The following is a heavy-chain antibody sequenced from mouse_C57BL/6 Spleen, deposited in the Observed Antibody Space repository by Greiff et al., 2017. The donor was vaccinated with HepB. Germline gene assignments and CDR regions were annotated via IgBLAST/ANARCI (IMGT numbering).Heavy chain of an antibody. Sequence: EVQLQQSGPELVKPGASVKISCKASGYSFTDYNMNWVKQSNGKSLEWIGVINPNYGTTSYNQKFQGKATLTVDQSSSTAYMQLNSLTSEDSAVYYCASHYYGSSYDYAMDYWGQGTSVTVAS. V-gene: IGHV1-39*01. CDR3: ASHYYGSSYDYAMDY. CDR2: INPNYGTT. D-gene: IGHD1-1*01. CDR1: GYSFTDYN. J-gene: IGHJ4*01.